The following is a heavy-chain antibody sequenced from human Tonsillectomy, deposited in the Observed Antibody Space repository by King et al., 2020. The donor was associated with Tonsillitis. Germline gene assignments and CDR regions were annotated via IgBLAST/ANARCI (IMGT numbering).Heavy chain of an antibody. CDR1: GFTFSSYG. CDR2: ISYDGSNK. J-gene: IGHJ6*02. V-gene: IGHV3-30*18. D-gene: IGHD1-26*01. Sequence: VQLVESGGGVVQPGRSLRFSCAASGFTFSSYGMHWVRQAPGKGLEWVAVISYDGSNKYYADSVKGRFTISRDNSKNTLYLQMNSLRAEDTAVYYCAKSLIVGAMAHYYGMDVWGQGTTVTVSS. CDR3: AKSLIVGAMAHYYGMDV.